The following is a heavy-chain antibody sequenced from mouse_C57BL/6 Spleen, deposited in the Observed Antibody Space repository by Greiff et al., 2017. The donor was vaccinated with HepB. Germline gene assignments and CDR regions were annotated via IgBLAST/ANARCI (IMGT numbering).Heavy chain of an antibody. V-gene: IGHV1-52*01. D-gene: IGHD2-5*01. J-gene: IGHJ1*03. CDR2: IDPSDSET. Sequence: QVQLQQPGAELVRPGSSVKLSCKASGYTFTSYWMHWVKQRPIQGLEWIGNIDPSDSETHYNQKFKDKATLTVDKSSSTAYMQLSSLTSEDSAVYYCARKAYYSNSYWYFDVWGTGTTVTVSS. CDR1: GYTFTSYW. CDR3: ARKAYYSNSYWYFDV.